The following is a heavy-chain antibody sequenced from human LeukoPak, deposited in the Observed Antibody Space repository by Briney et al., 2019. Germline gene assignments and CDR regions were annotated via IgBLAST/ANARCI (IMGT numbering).Heavy chain of an antibody. J-gene: IGHJ4*02. D-gene: IGHD3-10*01. CDR1: GGSISSGNYY. V-gene: IGHV4-61*02. CDR3: ARETGELPYYSDY. Sequence: SQTLSLTCTVSGGSISSGNYYRSWIRQPAGTRLEWIGRIYTSGSTNYNPSLKSRVTISGDTSKNQFSLKLSSVTAADTAVYYCARETGELPYYSDYWGQGTLVTVSS. CDR2: IYTSGST.